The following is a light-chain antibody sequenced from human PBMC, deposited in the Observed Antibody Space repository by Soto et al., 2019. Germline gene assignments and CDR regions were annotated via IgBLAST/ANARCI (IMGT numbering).Light chain of an antibody. CDR2: DAS. CDR3: QQYNNYPRT. V-gene: IGKV1-5*01. J-gene: IGKJ1*01. CDR1: ESIRTC. Sequence: DIHMTQSPSTLSASXGDRVTISCRDSESIRTCLAWYQHKPGXAPKFVXYDASTLERGGPSRFSGSGSGTEFTRTISSLQPDDFATYYGQQYNNYPRTFGQGTKVDI.